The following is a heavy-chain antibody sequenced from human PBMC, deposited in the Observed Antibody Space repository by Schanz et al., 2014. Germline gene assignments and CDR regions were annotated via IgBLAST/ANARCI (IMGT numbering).Heavy chain of an antibody. J-gene: IGHJ2*01. CDR1: TFTFDHYA. CDR3: AKDLGVDCGDGCFKWYFDL. V-gene: IGHV3-23*05. CDR2: VSSRSDEI. D-gene: IGHD2-21*02. Sequence: EVQLLESGGGLVQPGGSLRLSCSASTFTFDHYAMTWVRQAPGKGLEWVAAVSSRSDEIKYADSVRGRFTSSRDNSRSTMYLQMNSLRAEDTAVYFCAKDLGVDCGDGCFKWYFDLWGRGTLVTVSS.